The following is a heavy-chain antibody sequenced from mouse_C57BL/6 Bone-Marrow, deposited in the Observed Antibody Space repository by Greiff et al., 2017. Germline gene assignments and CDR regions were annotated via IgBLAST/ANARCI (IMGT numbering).Heavy chain of an antibody. Sequence: DVMLVESGGGLVKPGGSLKLSCAASGFTFSSYGMSWVRQTPDKRLEWVANISSGGSYTYYPDSVKGRFTISRDNAKNTLYLQMSSLKSEDTAMYYCARQETYWGQGTLVTVSA. J-gene: IGHJ3*01. CDR2: ISSGGSYT. V-gene: IGHV5-6*03. CDR3: ARQETY. CDR1: GFTFSSYG.